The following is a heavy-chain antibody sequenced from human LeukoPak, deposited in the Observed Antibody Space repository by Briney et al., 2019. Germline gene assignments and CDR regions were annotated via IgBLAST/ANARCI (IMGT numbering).Heavy chain of an antibody. D-gene: IGHD5-18*01. CDR3: ATPGVGSYGPPGYFDY. Sequence: SETLSLTCAVYGGSFSGYYWSWIRQPPGKGLEWIGEINHSGSTNYNPSLKSRVTISVDTSKNQFSLKLSSVTAADTAVYYCATPGVGSYGPPGYFDYWGQGTLVTVSS. J-gene: IGHJ4*02. CDR1: GGSFSGYY. V-gene: IGHV4-34*01. CDR2: INHSGST.